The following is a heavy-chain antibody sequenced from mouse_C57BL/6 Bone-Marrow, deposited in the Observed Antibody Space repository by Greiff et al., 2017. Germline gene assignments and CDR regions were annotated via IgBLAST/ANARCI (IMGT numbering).Heavy chain of an antibody. V-gene: IGHV14-4*01. CDR3: TTNYGSIPYAMDY. CDR1: GFNIKDDY. J-gene: IGHJ4*01. D-gene: IGHD1-1*01. Sequence: VQLQQSGAELVRPGASVKLSCTASGFNIKDDYMHWVKQRPEQGLEWIGWIDPENGDTEYASKFQGKATITADTSSNTAYLQLSSLTSEDTAVDYCTTNYGSIPYAMDYWGQGTSVTVSS. CDR2: IDPENGDT.